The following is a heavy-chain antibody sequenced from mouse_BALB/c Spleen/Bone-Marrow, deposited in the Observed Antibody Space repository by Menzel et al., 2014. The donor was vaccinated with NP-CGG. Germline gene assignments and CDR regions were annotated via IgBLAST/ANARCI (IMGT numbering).Heavy chain of an antibody. Sequence: EVQLQQSGPSLVKPSQTLSLTCSVTGDSITSGYWNWIRKFPGNKLEFMGYISYSGSTYYNPSLKSRISITRDTSKTQYFLQLNSVITEYTATYYCATYEGGTFDYWGQGTTLTVSS. CDR3: ATYEGGTFDY. CDR2: ISYSGST. V-gene: IGHV3-8*02. CDR1: GDSITSGY. D-gene: IGHD3-3*01. J-gene: IGHJ2*01.